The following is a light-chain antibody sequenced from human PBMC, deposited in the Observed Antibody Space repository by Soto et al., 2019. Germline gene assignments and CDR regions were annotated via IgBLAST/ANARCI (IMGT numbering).Light chain of an antibody. CDR3: SSYTTSSTLYV. J-gene: IGLJ1*01. V-gene: IGLV2-14*01. CDR1: SSDVGNYHY. Sequence: QSALTQPASVSGSPGQSITISCTGTSSDVGNYHYVSWYQQHPGKAPQLMIFQVSNRASGVSNRFSGSKSGDTASLTISGLQAEDEADYYCSSYTTSSTLYVFGTGTKVTVL. CDR2: QVS.